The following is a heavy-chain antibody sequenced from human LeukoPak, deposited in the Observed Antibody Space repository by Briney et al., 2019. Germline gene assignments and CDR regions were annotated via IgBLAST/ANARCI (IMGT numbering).Heavy chain of an antibody. CDR2: ISYDGSNK. J-gene: IGHJ2*01. CDR1: GFTFSSYG. D-gene: IGHD6-13*01. Sequence: PGRSLRLPCAASGFTFSSYGMHWVRQAPGKGLEWVAVISYDGSNKYYADSVKGRFTISRDNSKNTLYLQMNSLRAEDTAVYYCAKDQAGAIAAAGYFDLWGRGTLVTVSS. V-gene: IGHV3-30*18. CDR3: AKDQAGAIAAAGYFDL.